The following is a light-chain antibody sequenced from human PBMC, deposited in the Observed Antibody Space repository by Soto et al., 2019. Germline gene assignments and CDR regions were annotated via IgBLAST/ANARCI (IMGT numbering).Light chain of an antibody. V-gene: IGKV1-5*03. CDR3: QQYTSYPWT. CDR1: QSVSGW. CDR2: EAS. Sequence: DIQMTQSPSTLSASVGDTVTVTCRASQSVSGWLAWYQQKPGEAHKLLIYEASRLESGVPSRISGSGSGTEFTLTISSLQPDDFATYYCQQYTSYPWTVGQGTKVDIK. J-gene: IGKJ1*01.